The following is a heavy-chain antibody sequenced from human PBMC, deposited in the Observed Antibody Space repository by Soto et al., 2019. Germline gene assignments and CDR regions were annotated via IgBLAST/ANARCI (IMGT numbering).Heavy chain of an antibody. D-gene: IGHD4-4*01. V-gene: IGHV1-46*01. CDR1: GYTFTSYY. CDR3: ARDAVMTTVTTIRNYYYYGMDV. CDR2: INPSGGST. J-gene: IGHJ6*02. Sequence: VASVKVSCKASGYTFTSYYMHWVRQAPGQGLEWMGIINPSGGSTSYAQKFQGRVTMTRDTSTSTVYMELSSLRSEDTAVYYCARDAVMTTVTTIRNYYYYGMDVWGQGTTVTVSS.